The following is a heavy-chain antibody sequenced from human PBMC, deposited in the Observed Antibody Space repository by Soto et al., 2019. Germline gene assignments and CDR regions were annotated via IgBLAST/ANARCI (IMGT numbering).Heavy chain of an antibody. CDR1: GFTFSSYG. V-gene: IGHV3-30*18. CDR2: ISYDGSNK. CDR3: EKDAVLEGLTGGCMDF. Sequence: QVQLVESGGGVVQPGRSLRLSCAASGFTFSSYGMHWVRQAPGKGLGWGAVISYDGSNKYYADSVKGRFTISKDNSKITLYKQMNSLKAEVKGVYYWEKDAVLEGLTGGCMDFWGQGTTVTVSS. D-gene: IGHD3-3*01. J-gene: IGHJ6*02.